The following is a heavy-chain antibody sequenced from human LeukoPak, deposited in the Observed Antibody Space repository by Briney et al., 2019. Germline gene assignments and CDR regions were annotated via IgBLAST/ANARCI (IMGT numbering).Heavy chain of an antibody. J-gene: IGHJ3*02. Sequence: SVKVSCKASGSTFSSYAISWVRQAPGQGLEWMGRIIPIFGTANYAQKFQGRVTITTDESTSTAYMELSSLRSEDTAVYYCARDYGGNSGPSHAFDICGQGTMVTVSS. CDR1: GSTFSSYA. V-gene: IGHV1-69*05. D-gene: IGHD4-23*01. CDR2: IIPIFGTA. CDR3: ARDYGGNSGPSHAFDI.